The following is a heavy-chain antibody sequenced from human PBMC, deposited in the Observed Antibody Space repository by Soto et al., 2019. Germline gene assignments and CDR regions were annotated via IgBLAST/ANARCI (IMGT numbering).Heavy chain of an antibody. Sequence: GASVKVSCKASGYTFGNNDISWVRQATGQGLEWMGWMNPNSGNTGYAQKFQGRVSMTRNTSITTAYLELSSLRSDDTAIYYCARMATSGTLNWFEPWGQGTLVTVSS. CDR1: GYTFGNND. CDR3: ARMATSGTLNWFEP. V-gene: IGHV1-8*01. CDR2: MNPNSGNT. J-gene: IGHJ5*02.